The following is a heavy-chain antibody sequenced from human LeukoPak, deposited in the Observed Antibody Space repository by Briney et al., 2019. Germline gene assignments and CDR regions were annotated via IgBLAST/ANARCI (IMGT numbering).Heavy chain of an antibody. CDR2: ISGSGGST. CDR3: AKDQLLLWFGELSKPFYFDY. Sequence: PGGSLRLSCAASGFTFSSYAMSWVRQAPGKGLEWVSSISGSGGSTYYADSVKGRFTISRDNSKHTLYLQMNSLRAEDTAVYYCAKDQLLLWFGELSKPFYFDYWGQGTLVTVSS. V-gene: IGHV3-23*01. CDR1: GFTFSSYA. J-gene: IGHJ4*02. D-gene: IGHD3-10*01.